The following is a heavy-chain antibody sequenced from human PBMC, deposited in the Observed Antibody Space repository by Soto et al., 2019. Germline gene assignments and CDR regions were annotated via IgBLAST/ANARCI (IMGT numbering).Heavy chain of an antibody. CDR2: IKSKTDGGTT. V-gene: IGHV3-15*01. D-gene: IGHD3-3*02. CDR1: GFTFSNAW. J-gene: IGHJ4*02. CDR3: TTLHLVSPPHDY. Sequence: VQLVESGGGVVQPGRSLRLSCAASGFTFSNAWMSWVRQAPGKGLEWVGRIKSKTDGGTTDYAAPVKGRFTISRDDSKNTLYLQMNSLKTEDTAVYYCTTLHLVSPPHDYWGQGTLVTVSS.